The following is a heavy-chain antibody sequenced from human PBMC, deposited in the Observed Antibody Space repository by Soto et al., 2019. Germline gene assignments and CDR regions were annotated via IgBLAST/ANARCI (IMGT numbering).Heavy chain of an antibody. CDR1: GFTFSDYY. Sequence: QVQLVESGGGLVKPGGSLRLSCSASGFTFSDYYMSWIRQAPGKGLEWVSHISSSGETMYYADSVQGRLTISRDNAKNSLYLQMNSLRVEDTAVYYCERGSNPSDYWGQGTLVTVSS. CDR2: ISSSGETM. J-gene: IGHJ4*02. V-gene: IGHV3-11*01. CDR3: ERGSNPSDY.